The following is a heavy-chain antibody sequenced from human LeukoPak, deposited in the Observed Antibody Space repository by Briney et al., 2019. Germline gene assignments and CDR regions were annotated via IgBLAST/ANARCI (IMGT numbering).Heavy chain of an antibody. J-gene: IGHJ5*02. D-gene: IGHD4-17*01. CDR1: GFTFSSYW. CDR3: TRNFDYGDYL. CDR2: INPDGSVT. V-gene: IGHV3-74*01. Sequence: PGGSLRLSCVASGFTFSSYWMHWVRQDPGKGLVWVSRINPDGSVTGYADSVKGRFTVSRHNAKNTLYLQMNSLRAEDTAIYYCTRNFDYGDYLWGQGTLVTVSS.